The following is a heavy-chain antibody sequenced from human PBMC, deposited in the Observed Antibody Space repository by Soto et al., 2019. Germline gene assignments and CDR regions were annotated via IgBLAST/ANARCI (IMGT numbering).Heavy chain of an antibody. Sequence: QVQLVQSGAEVKKPGSSVKVSGKASGGTFSSYAISWVRQAPGQGLEWMGGIIPIFGTANYAQKFQGRVTITADDSTSKAYMELSSLRSEDTAVYHCASCGDGYNPDYWGQGTLVSVSS. CDR3: ASCGDGYNPDY. V-gene: IGHV1-69*01. CDR2: IIPIFGTA. J-gene: IGHJ4*02. CDR1: GGTFSSYA. D-gene: IGHD5-12*01.